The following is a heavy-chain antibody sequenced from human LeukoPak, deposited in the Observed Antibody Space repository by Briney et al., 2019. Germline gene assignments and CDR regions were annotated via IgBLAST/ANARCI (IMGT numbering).Heavy chain of an antibody. CDR1: GGSISSSSYY. V-gene: IGHV4-39*07. CDR3: ARLGGYYDILTGSYYYYMDV. Sequence: PSETLSLTCTVSGGSISSSSYYWGWIRQPPGKGLEWIGSIYYSGSTYYNPSLKSRVTISVDTSKNQFSLKLSSVTAADTAVYYCARLGGYYDILTGSYYYYMDVWGKGTTVTISS. D-gene: IGHD3-9*01. CDR2: IYYSGST. J-gene: IGHJ6*03.